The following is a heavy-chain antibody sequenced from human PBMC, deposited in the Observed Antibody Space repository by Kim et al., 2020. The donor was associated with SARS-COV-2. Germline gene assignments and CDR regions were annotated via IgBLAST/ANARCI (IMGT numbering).Heavy chain of an antibody. Sequence: GGSLRLSCAASGSAFSLYWMHWVRQAPGKGLVWVAQIDSDGSGTSYADSVKGRFTISRDNANNMLYLQMNSLRADDTAMHYCIRDNIQPGDIWGQGTMVTVSS. J-gene: IGHJ3*02. CDR3: IRDNIQPGDI. V-gene: IGHV3-74*01. CDR1: GSAFSLYW. CDR2: IDSDGSGT.